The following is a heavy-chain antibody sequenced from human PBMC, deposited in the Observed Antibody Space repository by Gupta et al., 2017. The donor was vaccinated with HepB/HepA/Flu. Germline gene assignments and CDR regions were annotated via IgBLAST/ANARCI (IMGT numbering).Heavy chain of an antibody. V-gene: IGHV3-30-3*01. D-gene: IGHD5-12*01. Sequence: QVQLVESGGGVVQPGRSLRLSCAASGFTFSSYAMHWVRQAPGKGLEWVAVISYDGSNKYYADSVKGRFTISRDNSKNTLYLQMNSLRAEDTAVYYCARDSGPFLGHMDVWGQGTTVTVSS. J-gene: IGHJ6*02. CDR3: ARDSGPFLGHMDV. CDR1: GFTFSSYA. CDR2: ISYDGSNK.